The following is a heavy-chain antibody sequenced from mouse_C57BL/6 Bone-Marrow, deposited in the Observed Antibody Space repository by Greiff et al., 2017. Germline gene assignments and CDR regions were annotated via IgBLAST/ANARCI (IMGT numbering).Heavy chain of an antibody. CDR1: GFTFTASY. J-gene: IGHJ4*01. CDR2: VSPYIGRT. Sequence: VQLQQSGPVLVTPGPSLTISCTASGFTFTASYMHWVRQSHGQSLEWVSLVSPYIGRTSYNQKFKGKATLTVDTSSSTAYMELNSLTSEYSAVDYCARTEAMVYWGQGTAVTVSS. CDR3: ARTEAMVY. V-gene: IGHV1-36*01.